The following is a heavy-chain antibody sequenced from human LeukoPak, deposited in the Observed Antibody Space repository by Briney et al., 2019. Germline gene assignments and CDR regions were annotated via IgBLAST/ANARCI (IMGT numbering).Heavy chain of an antibody. Sequence: GGSLRLSCAASGFTFSSYEMNWVRQAPGKGLEWVSYISSSGSTIYYADSVKGRFTISRDNAKNSLYLQMNRLRADDTAVYYCARDVYDYVWGSYRYVDYWGQGTLVTVSS. J-gene: IGHJ4*02. D-gene: IGHD3-16*02. V-gene: IGHV3-48*03. CDR3: ARDVYDYVWGSYRYVDY. CDR2: ISSSGSTI. CDR1: GFTFSSYE.